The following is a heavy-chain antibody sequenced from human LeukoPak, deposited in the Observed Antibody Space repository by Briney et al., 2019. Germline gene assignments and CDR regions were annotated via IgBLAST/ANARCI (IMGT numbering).Heavy chain of an antibody. CDR1: GYTFTSYG. CDR3: ATGGLIKNTFMIRGVKPLDS. J-gene: IGHJ4*02. V-gene: IGHV1-18*01. Sequence: ASVKVSCKASGYTFTSYGISWVRQAPGQGLEWMGWISAYNGNTNYAQKLQGRVTMTTDTSTSTAYMELSSLRSDDTAIYYCATGGLIKNTFMIRGVKPLDSWGQGTLVVVSS. CDR2: ISAYNGNT. D-gene: IGHD3-10*01.